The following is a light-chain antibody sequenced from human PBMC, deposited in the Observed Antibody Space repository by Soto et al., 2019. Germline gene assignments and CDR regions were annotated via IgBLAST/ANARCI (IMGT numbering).Light chain of an antibody. Sequence: DIQLTQSPASVSASVGDRINISCRASQPIKTWLAWYQQKPGKGPKLLIYTASTLETGVPSRFSGSGSGTDFTLTISRLQPEDAAIYSCQQAASFPFTFGPGAKV. V-gene: IGKV1-12*02. CDR3: QQAASFPFT. CDR2: TAS. CDR1: QPIKTW. J-gene: IGKJ3*01.